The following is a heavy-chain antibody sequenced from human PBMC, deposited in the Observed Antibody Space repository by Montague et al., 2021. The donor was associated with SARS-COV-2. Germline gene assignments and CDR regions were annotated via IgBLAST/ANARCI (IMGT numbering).Heavy chain of an antibody. D-gene: IGHD2-15*01. CDR3: ARWDPQIRTLFGFGGKSANDX. Sequence: SETLSLTCAVYGESFSGYYWTWVRQSPGRGLEWIAEINDGGTTNYNRALKSRVTISVDTSKDQFSLKLSSVTVADTAMYYCARWDPQIRTLFGFGGKSANDXWGQGTMVSVSS. CDR2: INDGGTT. CDR1: GESFSGYY. J-gene: IGHJ4*03. V-gene: IGHV4-34*01.